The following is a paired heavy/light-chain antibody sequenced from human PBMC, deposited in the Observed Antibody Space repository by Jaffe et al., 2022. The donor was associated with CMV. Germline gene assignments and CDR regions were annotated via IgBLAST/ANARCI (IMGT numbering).Light chain of an antibody. CDR1: SSDVGGYNY. J-gene: IGLJ2*01. Sequence: QSALTQPRSVSGSPGQSVTISCTGTSSDVGGYNYVSWYQQHPGKAPKLMIYDVSKRPSGVPDRFSGSKSGNTASLTISGLQAEDEADYYCCSYAGSYTGFGGGTKLTVL. CDR3: CSYAGSYTG. V-gene: IGLV2-11*01. CDR2: DVS.
Heavy chain of an antibody. J-gene: IGHJ4*02. CDR2: INHSGST. CDR1: GGSFSGYY. V-gene: IGHV4-34*01. D-gene: IGHD5-12*01. CDR3: ARGGTLEMATITKRLRYFDY. Sequence: QVQLQQWGAGLLKPSETLSLTCAVYGGSFSGYYWSWIRQPPGKGLEWIGEINHSGSTNYNPSLKSRVTISVDTSKNQFSLKLSSVTAADTAVYYCARGGTLEMATITKRLRYFDYWGQGTLVTVSS.